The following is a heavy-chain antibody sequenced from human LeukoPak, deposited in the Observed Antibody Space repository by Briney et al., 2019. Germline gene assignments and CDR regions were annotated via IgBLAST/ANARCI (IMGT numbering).Heavy chain of an antibody. CDR3: ARDDRERVLYGMDV. CDR1: GFTVSSNY. V-gene: IGHV3-53*01. CDR2: IYSGGSA. D-gene: IGHD2-8*02. Sequence: GGSLRLSCVASGFTVSSNYMSWVRQAPGRGLEWVSIIYSGGSAYYADSVKGRFTISRDNSKNTLYLQMNSLRAEDTAVYYCARDDRERVLYGMDVWGQGTTVTVSS. J-gene: IGHJ6*02.